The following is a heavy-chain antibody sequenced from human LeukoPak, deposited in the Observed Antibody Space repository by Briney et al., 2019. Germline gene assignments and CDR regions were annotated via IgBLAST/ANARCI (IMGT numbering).Heavy chain of an antibody. CDR2: IYYSGST. J-gene: IGHJ3*02. CDR3: AREEMSYCGGDCSDAFDI. D-gene: IGHD2-21*02. CDR1: GGSISSGDYY. V-gene: IGHV4-30-4*01. Sequence: PSQTLSLTCTVSGGSISSGDYYWSWIRQPPGKGLEWIGYIYYSGSTYYNPSLKSRVTISVDTSKNQFSLKLSFVTAADTAVYYCAREEMSYCGGDCSDAFDIWGQGTMVTVSS.